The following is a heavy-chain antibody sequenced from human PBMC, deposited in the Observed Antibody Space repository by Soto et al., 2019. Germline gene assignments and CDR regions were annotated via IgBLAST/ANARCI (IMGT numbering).Heavy chain of an antibody. Sequence: GGSLRLSCAASGFTFSSYGMHWVRQAPGKGLEWVAVISYDGSNKYYADSVKGRFTISRDTARSTVYLQMNSLRAEDTATYYCSLHKYDSSWSYVIDYWGQGILVTVSS. V-gene: IGHV3-30*03. CDR2: ISYDGSNK. D-gene: IGHD6-13*01. J-gene: IGHJ4*02. CDR3: SLHKYDSSWSYVIDY. CDR1: GFTFSSYG.